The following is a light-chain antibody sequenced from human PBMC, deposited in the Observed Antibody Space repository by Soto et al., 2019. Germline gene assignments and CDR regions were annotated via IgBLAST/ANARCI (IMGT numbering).Light chain of an antibody. Sequence: DIQMTQSPSSLSASVGVGDRVTISCRASQNINRFLNWYQHKPGKAPKLLIYAASSLQSGVPSRFSGSGSGTDFTLTISSLQPEDFATYYCHQTAANPWTFAQGTKVDIK. CDR2: AAS. V-gene: IGKV1-39*01. J-gene: IGKJ1*01. CDR1: QNINRF. CDR3: HQTAANPWT.